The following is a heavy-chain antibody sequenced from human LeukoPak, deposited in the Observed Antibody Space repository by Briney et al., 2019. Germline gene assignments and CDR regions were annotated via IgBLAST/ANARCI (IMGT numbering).Heavy chain of an antibody. V-gene: IGHV5-51*01. CDR1: GYSFTSYW. J-gene: IGHJ4*02. Sequence: GESLKISCQGSGYSFTSYWIGWVRQLPGKGLEWMGIIYPGDSDTRYSPSFQGQVTISADKSISTAYLRWSSLKASDTATYYCASRITGTGGYFDYWGQGTLVTVSS. D-gene: IGHD1-20*01. CDR3: ASRITGTGGYFDY. CDR2: IYPGDSDT.